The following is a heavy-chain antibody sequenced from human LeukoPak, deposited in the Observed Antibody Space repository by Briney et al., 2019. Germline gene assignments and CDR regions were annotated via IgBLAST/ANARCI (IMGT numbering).Heavy chain of an antibody. Sequence: GGSLRLSCAASGFTFSDYYMSWIRQAPGEGLEWVSYISSSGSTIYYADSVKGRFTISRDNAKNSLYLQMNSLRAEDTAVYYCARDENYYGSGSYYNGWFDPWGQGTLVTVSS. V-gene: IGHV3-11*04. CDR1: GFTFSDYY. D-gene: IGHD3-10*01. J-gene: IGHJ5*02. CDR2: ISSSGSTI. CDR3: ARDENYYGSGSYYNGWFDP.